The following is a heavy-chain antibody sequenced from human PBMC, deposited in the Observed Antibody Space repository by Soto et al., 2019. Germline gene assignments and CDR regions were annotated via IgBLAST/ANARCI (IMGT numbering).Heavy chain of an antibody. Sequence: SVKVSCKASGGTFSSYAISWVRQAPGQGLEWMGGIIPIFGTANYAQKFQGRVTITADESTSTAYMELSSLRSEDTAVYYCARRREYDFQRSANTYYYGMDVWGQGTTVTVSS. CDR3: ARRREYDFQRSANTYYYGMDV. CDR2: IIPIFGTA. CDR1: GGTFSSYA. D-gene: IGHD3-3*01. J-gene: IGHJ6*02. V-gene: IGHV1-69*13.